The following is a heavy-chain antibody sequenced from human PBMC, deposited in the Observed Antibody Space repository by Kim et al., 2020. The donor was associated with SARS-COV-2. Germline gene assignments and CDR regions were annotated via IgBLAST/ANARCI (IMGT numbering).Heavy chain of an antibody. Sequence: SVKVSCKASGGTFSSYAISWVRQAPGQGLEWMGGIIPIFGTANYAQKFQGRVTITADESTSTAYMELSSLRSEDTAVYYCARDPYSSSSNYYYYGMDVWGQGTTVTVSS. CDR1: GGTFSSYA. J-gene: IGHJ6*02. D-gene: IGHD6-6*01. CDR3: ARDPYSSSSNYYYYGMDV. CDR2: IIPIFGTA. V-gene: IGHV1-69*13.